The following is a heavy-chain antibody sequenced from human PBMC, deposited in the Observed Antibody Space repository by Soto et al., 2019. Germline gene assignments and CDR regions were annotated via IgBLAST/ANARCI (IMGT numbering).Heavy chain of an antibody. CDR3: AKDSKSVSVSAARVYGMDV. J-gene: IGHJ6*02. D-gene: IGHD2-2*01. CDR1: GFMFSSFA. CDR2: TRSNGEHT. Sequence: GGSLRLSCAVSGFMFSSFAMTWVRQAPGKGLEWVSTTRSNGEHTYYADSVKGRFTVSRDNSKNTLFLEMISLRAEDSAIYYCAKDSKSVSVSAARVYGMDVWGQGTTVTVSS. V-gene: IGHV3-23*01.